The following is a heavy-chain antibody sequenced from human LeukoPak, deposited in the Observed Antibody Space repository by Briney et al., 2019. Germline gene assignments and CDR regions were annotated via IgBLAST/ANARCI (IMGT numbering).Heavy chain of an antibody. D-gene: IGHD4-23*01. J-gene: IGHJ4*02. CDR1: GYTLTELS. CDR2: FDPEDDET. V-gene: IGHV1-24*01. CDR3: ATGPPMTTVVRKPLDY. Sequence: ASVKVSCKVSGYTLTELSMHWVRQAPGKGLEWMGGFDPEDDETIYAQKFQGRVTMTEDTSTDTAYMELSSLRSEDTAVYYCATGPPMTTVVRKPLDYWGQGTLVTVSS.